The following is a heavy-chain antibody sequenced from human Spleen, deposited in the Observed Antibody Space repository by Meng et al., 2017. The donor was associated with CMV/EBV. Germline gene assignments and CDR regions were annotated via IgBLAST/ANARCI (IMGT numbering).Heavy chain of an antibody. CDR1: GFSLSTSGVG. CDR2: VYGKDDK. D-gene: IGHD6-19*01. Sequence: GFSLSTSGVGLGWIRQPPGKALEWLALVYGKDDKRYSPSLKSRLTISKDTSKNQVVLTMTNMDPVDTATYYCAHEPYSSGWDYYFDFWGQGTLVTVSS. J-gene: IGHJ4*02. V-gene: IGHV2-5*01. CDR3: AHEPYSSGWDYYFDF.